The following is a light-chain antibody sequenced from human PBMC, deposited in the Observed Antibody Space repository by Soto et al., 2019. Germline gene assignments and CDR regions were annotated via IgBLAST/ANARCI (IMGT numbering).Light chain of an antibody. CDR2: KAS. CDR3: QQYNSLPWT. Sequence: DIQMTQSPSTLSASVGDRVTITCRASQSISSWLAWYQQKPGKAPKLLIYKASSLQSGVPSRFSGSGSGTEFTLTISSLQPDDFATYYCQQYNSLPWTFGQGTKVETK. J-gene: IGKJ1*01. CDR1: QSISSW. V-gene: IGKV1-5*03.